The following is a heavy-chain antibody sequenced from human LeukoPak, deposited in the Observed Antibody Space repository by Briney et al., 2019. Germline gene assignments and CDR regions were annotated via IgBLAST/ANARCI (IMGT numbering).Heavy chain of an antibody. D-gene: IGHD2-8*01. CDR2: IYHSGST. CDR1: GGSISSSNW. J-gene: IGHJ6*03. V-gene: IGHV4-4*02. Sequence: SETLSLTCAVSGGSISSSNWWSWVRQPPGKGLEWIGEIYHSGSTNYNPSLKSRITISVDKSKNQFSLKLSSVTAADTAVYYCAREAYCINGVCHDYYYYYYMDVWGRGTTVTVSS. CDR3: AREAYCINGVCHDYYYYYYMDV.